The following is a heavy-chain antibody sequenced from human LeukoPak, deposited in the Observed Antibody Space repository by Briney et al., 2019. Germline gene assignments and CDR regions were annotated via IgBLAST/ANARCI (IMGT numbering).Heavy chain of an antibody. V-gene: IGHV1-2*02. Sequence: ASVKVSCKASGYTFTSYAMNWVRQAPGQGLEWMGWINPNSGGTNYAQKFQGRVTMTRDTSISTAYMELSRLRSDDTAVYYCAREPGIAAASVYWGQGTLVTVSS. CDR3: AREPGIAAASVY. CDR1: GYTFTSYA. D-gene: IGHD6-13*01. J-gene: IGHJ4*02. CDR2: INPNSGGT.